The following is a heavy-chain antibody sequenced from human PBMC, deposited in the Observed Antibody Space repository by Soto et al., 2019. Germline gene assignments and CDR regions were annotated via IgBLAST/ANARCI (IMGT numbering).Heavy chain of an antibody. CDR1: GGSISSYY. CDR2: IYYSGST. J-gene: IGHJ4*02. Sequence: SETLFLTCTVSGGSISSYYWSRIRQPPGKGLEWLGYIYYSGSTNYNPSLKSRVTISVDTSKNQFSLKLSSVTAADTAVYYCARTGGVVGATTGYFDYWGQGTLVTVS. V-gene: IGHV4-59*01. D-gene: IGHD1-26*01. CDR3: ARTGGVVGATTGYFDY.